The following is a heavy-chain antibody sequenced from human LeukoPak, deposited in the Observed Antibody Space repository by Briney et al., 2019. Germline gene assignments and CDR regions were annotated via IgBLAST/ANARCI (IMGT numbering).Heavy chain of an antibody. Sequence: GGSLRLSCAASGFTFSSYAMHWVRQAPGKGLEWVAVISYDGSNKYYADSVKGRFTISRDKSKNTLYLQMNSLRAEDTAVYYCAKVHDSSGYYYLGYWGQGTLVTVSS. CDR3: AKVHDSSGYYYLGY. CDR2: ISYDGSNK. D-gene: IGHD3-22*01. V-gene: IGHV3-30*04. J-gene: IGHJ4*02. CDR1: GFTFSSYA.